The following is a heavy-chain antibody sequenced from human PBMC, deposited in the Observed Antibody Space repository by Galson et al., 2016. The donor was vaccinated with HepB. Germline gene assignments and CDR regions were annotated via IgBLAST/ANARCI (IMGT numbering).Heavy chain of an antibody. J-gene: IGHJ4*02. D-gene: IGHD2/OR15-2a*01. V-gene: IGHV1-18*01. CDR3: ARDVQYRFDA. CDR1: GYTFTTSG. Sequence: SVKVSCKASGYTFTTSGISWVRQAPGQGLEWMGWISTYTGNTKYAQKFQGGLTLTTDSSTTTAYMSLRSLRFDDTALYYRARDVQYRFDAWGQGTLVTVSS. CDR2: ISTYTGNT.